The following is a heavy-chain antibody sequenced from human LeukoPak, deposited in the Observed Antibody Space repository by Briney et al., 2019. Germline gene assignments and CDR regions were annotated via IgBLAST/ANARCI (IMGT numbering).Heavy chain of an antibody. D-gene: IGHD3-22*01. CDR2: NIPILGIA. Sequence: SVTDSCQASVGTFSSYTISWVRQAPGQGLEWMGRNIPILGIANYAQKCQGRVTITADKSTSTAYMELSSLRSEDTAVYYCASDRQYYFDYWGQGTLVTVSS. V-gene: IGHV1-69*02. CDR1: VGTFSSYT. CDR3: ASDRQYYFDY. J-gene: IGHJ4*02.